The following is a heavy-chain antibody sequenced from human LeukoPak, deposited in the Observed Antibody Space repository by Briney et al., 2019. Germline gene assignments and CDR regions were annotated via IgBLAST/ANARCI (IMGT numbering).Heavy chain of an antibody. V-gene: IGHV1-2*02. CDR3: ARGPHWDPHFDY. D-gene: IGHD7-27*01. CDR2: INPYSGGT. Sequence: ASVKVSCKASGYTFTGYNIHWVRQVPGQGPEWMGWINPYSGGTNYAQKFQGRVTMTRDTSISTAYMELSRLRSDDTAVYYCARGPHWDPHFDYWGQGTLVTVSS. CDR1: GYTFTGYN. J-gene: IGHJ4*02.